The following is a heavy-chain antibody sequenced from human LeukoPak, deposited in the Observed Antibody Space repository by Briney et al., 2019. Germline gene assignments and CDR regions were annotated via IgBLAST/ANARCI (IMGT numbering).Heavy chain of an antibody. Sequence: SVKVSCKASGGTFSSYAISWVRQAPGQGLEWMGVIIPIFGTANYAQKFQGRVTITADESTSTAYMELSSLRSEDTAVYYCARGEKHKGQDIVVVPAATASGYYFDYWGQGTLVTVSS. V-gene: IGHV1-69*01. CDR3: ARGEKHKGQDIVVVPAATASGYYFDY. D-gene: IGHD2-2*01. CDR1: GGTFSSYA. J-gene: IGHJ4*02. CDR2: IIPIFGTA.